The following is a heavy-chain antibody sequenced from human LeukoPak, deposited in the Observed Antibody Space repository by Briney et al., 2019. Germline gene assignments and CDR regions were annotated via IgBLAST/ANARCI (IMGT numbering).Heavy chain of an antibody. J-gene: IGHJ3*02. Sequence: GGSLRLSCAASGFTFRTYSMNWVRQAPGKGLEWVSSISSSSSYIYYADSVKGRFTISRDNSKNTLYLQMNSLRAEDTAVYYCARAGVRGAMDAFDIWGQGTMVTVSS. CDR2: ISSSSSYI. V-gene: IGHV3-21*01. CDR3: ARAGVRGAMDAFDI. D-gene: IGHD3-10*01. CDR1: GFTFRTYS.